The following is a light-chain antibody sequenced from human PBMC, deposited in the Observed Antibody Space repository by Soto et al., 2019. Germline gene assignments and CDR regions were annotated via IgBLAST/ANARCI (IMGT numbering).Light chain of an antibody. J-gene: IGLJ1*01. Sequence: ALAQPASVSGSPGQSITISCTGTSSDVGAYNSVSWYQQHPHKAPQVIIYKGTQRPSGVSNRFSGSTSGNAASLTISGLQADDEADYFCCSSAPESTYVFGNGTKLTVL. CDR2: KGT. CDR1: SSDVGAYNS. V-gene: IGLV2-23*01. CDR3: CSSAPESTYV.